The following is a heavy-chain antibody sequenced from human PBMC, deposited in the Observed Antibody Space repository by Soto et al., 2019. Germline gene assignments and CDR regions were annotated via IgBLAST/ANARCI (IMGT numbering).Heavy chain of an antibody. CDR3: ARDLESGYSNYYYYTDV. D-gene: IGHD5-12*01. J-gene: IGHJ6*03. V-gene: IGHV6-1*01. CDR1: GDSVSSNTAA. Sequence: QVQLQQSGPGLVKPSQTLSLTCAISGDSVSSNTAAWHWIRQSPSRGLEWLGRTYFRSRWYNDYAVSVKSRITTNADTSKNQFSLHLNSVSPEDTAVYYCARDLESGYSNYYYYTDVWGKGTTVTVSS. CDR2: TYFRSRWYN.